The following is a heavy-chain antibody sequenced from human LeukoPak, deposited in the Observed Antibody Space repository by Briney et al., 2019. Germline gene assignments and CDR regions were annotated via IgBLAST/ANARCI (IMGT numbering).Heavy chain of an antibody. CDR2: ISSLSAI. D-gene: IGHD3-10*01. CDR3: ARDSSTMVRGVFGI. CDR1: GFTFSSYS. Sequence: PGGSLRLSCAASGFTFSSYSMNWVRQAPGKGLQWVSYISSLSAIYYTDSVKGRFTISRDNTKNSLYLQMNSLRAEDTAVYYCARDSSTMVRGVFGIWGQGTMVSVSS. V-gene: IGHV3-48*04. J-gene: IGHJ3*02.